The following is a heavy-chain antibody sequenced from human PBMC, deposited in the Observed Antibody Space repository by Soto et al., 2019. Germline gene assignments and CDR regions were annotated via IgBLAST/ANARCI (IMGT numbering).Heavy chain of an antibody. CDR3: ARWAYGSGSYFYGMDV. D-gene: IGHD3-10*01. J-gene: IGHJ6*02. Sequence: ASVKVSCKASGYTFTGYYMHWVRQAPGQGLEWMGWINPNSGGTNYAQKFQGWVTMNRDTSISTAYMELSRLRSDDAAVYYCARWAYGSGSYFYGMDVWGQGTTVTVSS. CDR2: INPNSGGT. V-gene: IGHV1-2*04. CDR1: GYTFTGYY.